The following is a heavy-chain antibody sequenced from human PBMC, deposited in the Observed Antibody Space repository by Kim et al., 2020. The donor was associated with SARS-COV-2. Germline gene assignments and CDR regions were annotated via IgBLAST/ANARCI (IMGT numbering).Heavy chain of an antibody. J-gene: IGHJ4*02. V-gene: IGHV1-18*04. CDR2: ISAYNGNT. CDR3: ARDRYGGNRIDY. CDR1: GYNFTSYG. D-gene: IGHD4-17*01. Sequence: ASVKVSCKASGYNFTSYGISWVRQAPGQGLEWMGWISAYNGNTNYAQKPQGRGTMNTDTSTSTAYIKVSSLRSDDTAVYYCARDRYGGNRIDYWGQVTLYTVSS.